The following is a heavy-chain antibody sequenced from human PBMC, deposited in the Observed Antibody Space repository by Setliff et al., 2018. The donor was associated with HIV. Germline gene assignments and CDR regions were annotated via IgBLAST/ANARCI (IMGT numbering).Heavy chain of an antibody. V-gene: IGHV4-30-2*01. Sequence: SETLSLTCAVSGGSISSGGYSWSWIRQPPGKGLEWTGEIIHSRSTNYNPSLKSRVTISVDTSKNQFSLKLSSVTAADTAVYYCARRSGFFLDYWGQGTLVTVSS. J-gene: IGHJ4*02. CDR1: GGSISSGGYS. CDR3: ARRSGFFLDY. D-gene: IGHD3-3*01. CDR2: IIHSRST.